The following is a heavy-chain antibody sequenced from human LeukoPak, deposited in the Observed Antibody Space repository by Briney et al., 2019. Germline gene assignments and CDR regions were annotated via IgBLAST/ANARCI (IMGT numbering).Heavy chain of an antibody. CDR3: ARDSCGGDCYSLFDP. CDR1: GFTFSSYS. CDR2: ISSSGSYI. Sequence: GGSLRLSCAASGFTFSSYSVNWVRQAPGKGLEWVSSISSSGSYIYYADSVKGRFTISRDNAKNSLYLQMNSLRAEDTAVYYCARDSCGGDCYSLFDPWGQGTLVTVSS. J-gene: IGHJ5*02. D-gene: IGHD2-21*02. V-gene: IGHV3-21*01.